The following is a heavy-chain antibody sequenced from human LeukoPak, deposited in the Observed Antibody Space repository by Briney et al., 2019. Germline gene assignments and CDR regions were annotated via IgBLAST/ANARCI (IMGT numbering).Heavy chain of an antibody. CDR1: GFTFSNAW. CDR2: IKSKTDGGTT. CDR3: TTDSPYSSSWFDYYYYYGMDV. V-gene: IGHV3-15*01. D-gene: IGHD6-13*01. J-gene: IGHJ6*04. Sequence: GGSLRLSCAASGFTFSNAWMSWVRQAPGKGLELVGIIKSKTDGGTTDYAAAVKGRFTISRDDSKNTLYLQMNSLKTEDTAVYYCTTDSPYSSSWFDYYYYYGMDVWGKGTTVTVSS.